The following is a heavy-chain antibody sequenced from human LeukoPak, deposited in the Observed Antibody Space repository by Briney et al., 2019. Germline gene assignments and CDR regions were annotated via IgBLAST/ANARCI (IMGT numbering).Heavy chain of an antibody. CDR3: ARVVVRGVMGPDYYGMDV. J-gene: IGHJ6*02. Sequence: SQTLSLTCAISGDSVSSNSAAWNWIRQSPSRGLEWLGRTYYRSKWYNDYAVSVKSRITINPDTSKNQCSLQLNSVTPEDTAVYYCARVVVRGVMGPDYYGMDVWGQGTTVTVSS. CDR1: GDSVSSNSAA. D-gene: IGHD3-10*01. CDR2: TYYRSKWYN. V-gene: IGHV6-1*01.